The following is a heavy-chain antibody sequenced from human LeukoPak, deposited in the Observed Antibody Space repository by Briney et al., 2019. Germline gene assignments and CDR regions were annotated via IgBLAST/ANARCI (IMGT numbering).Heavy chain of an antibody. J-gene: IGHJ3*02. Sequence: GGSLRLSCAASGITFSSYSMNWVRQAPGKGLEWVSYISSTGTIYYADSVKGRFTISRDNAKNSLYLQMSSLRAEDTAVYYCASELRGSSLGPDAFDIWGQGTMVTVSS. D-gene: IGHD3-10*01. CDR3: ASELRGSSLGPDAFDI. CDR1: GITFSSYS. V-gene: IGHV3-48*01. CDR2: ISSTGTI.